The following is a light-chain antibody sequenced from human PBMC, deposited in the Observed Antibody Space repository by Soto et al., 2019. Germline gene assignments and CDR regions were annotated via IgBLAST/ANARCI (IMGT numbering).Light chain of an antibody. CDR3: QRYSDAPLT. CDR1: EDISNY. J-gene: IGKJ5*01. Sequence: DTQMTQSPSSLSASVGDRVTITCRASEDISNYLAWYQQRPGKVPTLLIYAASTLHSGVPSRFRGRGSGALFTLTISSLQPEDFATYYCQRYSDAPLTFGQGTRLDIK. CDR2: AAS. V-gene: IGKV1-27*01.